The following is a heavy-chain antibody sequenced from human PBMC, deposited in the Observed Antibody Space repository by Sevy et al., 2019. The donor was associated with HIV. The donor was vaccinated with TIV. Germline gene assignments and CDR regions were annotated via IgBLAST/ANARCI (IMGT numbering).Heavy chain of an antibody. V-gene: IGHV1-8*01. Sequence: ASVKVSCKASGYTFTSYDINWVRQATGQGLEWMGWMNPNSGNTGYAQKFQGRVTMTRNTSINTAYMEQSSLRSEDTAVYYCARPVRVWYSSRERAFDIWGQGTMVTVSS. CDR1: GYTFTSYD. CDR2: MNPNSGNT. CDR3: ARPVRVWYSSRERAFDI. D-gene: IGHD6-13*01. J-gene: IGHJ3*02.